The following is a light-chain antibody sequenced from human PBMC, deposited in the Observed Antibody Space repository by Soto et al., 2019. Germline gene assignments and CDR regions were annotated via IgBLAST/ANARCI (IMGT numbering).Light chain of an antibody. J-gene: IGLJ2*01. CDR3: SSYAISTLGV. CDR2: EVS. V-gene: IGLV2-14*01. CDR1: SSDIGGYNY. Sequence: QSVLTQPASVSGSPGQSITISCTGTSSDIGGYNYVSWYQQHPGKAPKLMIYEVSNRPSGVSNRFSGSKSGNTASLTISGLQAEDEADYYCSSYAISTLGVFGGGTKLTVL.